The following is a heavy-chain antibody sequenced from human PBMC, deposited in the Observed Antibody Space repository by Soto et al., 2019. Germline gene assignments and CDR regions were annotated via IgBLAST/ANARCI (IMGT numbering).Heavy chain of an antibody. D-gene: IGHD4-17*01. CDR2: IKSDGSST. CDR1: GFTFSNNW. V-gene: IGHV3-74*03. CDR3: ASAAPFNYGGNSGFDF. J-gene: IGHJ6*02. Sequence: LRLSCAASGFTFSNNWIHWVRQAPGKGLVWVSGIKSDGSSTTYADSVKGRFTISRDNAKNTLYLQMNSLRAEDTAVYYCASAAPFNYGGNSGFDFWGQGTTVTVSS.